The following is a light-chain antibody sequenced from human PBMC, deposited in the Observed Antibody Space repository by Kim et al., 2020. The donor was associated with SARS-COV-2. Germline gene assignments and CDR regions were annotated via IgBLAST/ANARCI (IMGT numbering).Light chain of an antibody. CDR3: QTWGAGIRV. CDR1: SGHSSYA. CDR2: LNSDGSH. Sequence: QPVLTQSPSASASLGASVKLTCTLSSGHSSYAIAWHQQQPEKGPRYLMKLNSDGSHSKGDGIPDRFSGSSSGAERYLTISSLQSEDEADYYCQTWGAGIRVFGRGTQLTV. V-gene: IGLV4-69*01. J-gene: IGLJ3*02.